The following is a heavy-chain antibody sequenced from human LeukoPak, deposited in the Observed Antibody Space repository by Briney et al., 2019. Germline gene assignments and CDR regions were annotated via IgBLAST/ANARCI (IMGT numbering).Heavy chain of an antibody. J-gene: IGHJ4*02. CDR2: IHYSGST. CDR3: SRVGTGFNIPGAY. Sequence: SETLSLTCIVSGASISSHYWSWIRQPPGKGLEWIGYIHYSGSTNCNPSLKSRVTISLDTSKNQFSLKLTSVTAADTAVYYCSRVGTGFNIPGAYWGQGTLVTVSS. D-gene: IGHD1-14*01. V-gene: IGHV4-59*11. CDR1: GASISSHY.